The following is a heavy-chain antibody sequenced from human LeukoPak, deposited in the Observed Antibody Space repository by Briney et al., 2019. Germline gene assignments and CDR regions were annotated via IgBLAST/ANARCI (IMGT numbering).Heavy chain of an antibody. V-gene: IGHV3-23*01. D-gene: IGHD3-22*01. J-gene: IGHJ4*02. CDR3: AKLDYYDTH. CDR2: ITGSSAST. CDR1: GFTFSSYA. Sequence: GGSLRLSCAASGFTFSSYAMSWVRQAPGKGLEWVSSITGSSASTYYADSVKGRFTISRDNSKNTPYLQMNSLRAEDTAVYFCAKLDYYDTHWGQGTLVTVSS.